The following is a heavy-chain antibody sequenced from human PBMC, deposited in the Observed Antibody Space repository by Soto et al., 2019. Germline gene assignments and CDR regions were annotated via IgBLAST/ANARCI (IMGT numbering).Heavy chain of an antibody. CDR1: GGSISSSSYY. Sequence: PSETLSLTCTVSGGSISSSSYYWGWIRQPPGKGLEWIGSIYYSGSTYYNPSLRSRVTISVDTSKNQFSLKRSSVTAADTAVYYCVAGPDHAKSAYWGQGTLVTVSS. CDR2: IYYSGST. CDR3: VAGPDHAKSAY. V-gene: IGHV4-39*01. J-gene: IGHJ4*01.